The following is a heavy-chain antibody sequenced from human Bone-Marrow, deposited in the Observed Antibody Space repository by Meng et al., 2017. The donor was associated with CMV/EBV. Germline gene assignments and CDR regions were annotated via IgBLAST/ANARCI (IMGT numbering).Heavy chain of an antibody. V-gene: IGHV4-31*03. CDR2: IYYSGST. CDR3: ARETYYYDSSGYYEYYYYGMAV. Sequence: SETLSLTCTVSGGSISSGGYYWSWIRQHPGKGLEWIGYIYYSGSTYYNPSLKSRVTISVDTSKNQFSLKLSSVTAADTAVYYCARETYYYDSSGYYEYYYYGMAVWGQGPTVTGSS. D-gene: IGHD3-22*01. J-gene: IGHJ6*01. CDR1: GGSISSGGYY.